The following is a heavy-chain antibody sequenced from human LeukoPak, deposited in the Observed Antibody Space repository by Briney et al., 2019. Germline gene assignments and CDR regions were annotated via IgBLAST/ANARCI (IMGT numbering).Heavy chain of an antibody. Sequence: GGSLRLSCAASGFTLNHYVMTWVRQAPGKGPEWISAISESSSSIYYADSVKGRFTISRDNPKNTLYLDMNSLRAEDTAIYYCAKGGQSYYTYYYMDVWGKGTPVSVSS. CDR2: ISESSSSI. V-gene: IGHV3-23*01. CDR3: AKGGQSYYTYYYMDV. J-gene: IGHJ6*03. CDR1: GFTLNHYV. D-gene: IGHD3-16*01.